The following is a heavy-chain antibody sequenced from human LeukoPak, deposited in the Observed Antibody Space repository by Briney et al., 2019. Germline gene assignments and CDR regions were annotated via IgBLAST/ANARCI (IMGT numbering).Heavy chain of an antibody. V-gene: IGHV3-23*01. CDR2: ISGSGGST. CDR1: GFTFSSYA. CDR3: AKPIGAYGSGSYYTDY. J-gene: IGHJ4*02. D-gene: IGHD3-10*01. Sequence: GGSLRLSCAASGFTFSSYAMSWVRQAPGKGLEWVSAISGSGGSTYYADSVKGRFTISRDNSKNTLYLQMNSLRAEDTAVYYCAKPIGAYGSGSYYTDYWGQGTLVTVSS.